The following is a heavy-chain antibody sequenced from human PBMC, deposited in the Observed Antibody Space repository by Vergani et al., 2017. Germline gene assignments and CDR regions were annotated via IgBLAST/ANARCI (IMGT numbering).Heavy chain of an antibody. V-gene: IGHV1-46*03. CDR1: GYTFTSYG. CDR2: INPSGGST. CDR3: ARAGVVVITEAWFDP. Sequence: QVQLVQSGAEVKKPGASVKVSCKASGYTFTSYGISWVRQAPGQGLEWMGIINPSGGSTSYAQKFQGRVTMTRDTSTSTVYMELSSLRSEDTAVYYCARAGVVVITEAWFDPWGQGTLVTVSS. D-gene: IGHD3-22*01. J-gene: IGHJ5*02.